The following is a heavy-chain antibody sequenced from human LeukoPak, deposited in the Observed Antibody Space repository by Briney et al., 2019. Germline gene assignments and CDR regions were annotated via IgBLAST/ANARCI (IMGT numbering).Heavy chain of an antibody. CDR1: DYTFTSYG. CDR2: ISAYNGNT. V-gene: IGHV1-18*01. D-gene: IGHD3-22*01. J-gene: IGHJ6*02. Sequence: ASVKVSCKASDYTFTSYGISWVRQAPGQGLEWMGWISAYNGNTNYAQKLQGRVTMTTDTSTSTAYMELRSLRSDDTAVYYCARDPMIVVVITPVYYYYGMDVWGQGTTVTVSS. CDR3: ARDPMIVVVITPVYYYYGMDV.